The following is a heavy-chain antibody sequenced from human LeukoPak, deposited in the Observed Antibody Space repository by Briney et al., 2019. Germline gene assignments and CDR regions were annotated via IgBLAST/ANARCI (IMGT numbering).Heavy chain of an antibody. J-gene: IGHJ4*02. CDR1: GVALSSSNSY. CDR3: ARQTGTGLFILP. CDR2: IYYSGNT. V-gene: IGHV4-39*01. D-gene: IGHD3/OR15-3a*01. Sequence: SQTLSLTCTVSGVALSSSNSYWGWIRQPPGKGLEWIGSIYYSGNTYSKASRQSQVSISKDTSQNQFSLKLTSVTAADTAVLYCARQTGTGLFILPGGQGTLVTVS.